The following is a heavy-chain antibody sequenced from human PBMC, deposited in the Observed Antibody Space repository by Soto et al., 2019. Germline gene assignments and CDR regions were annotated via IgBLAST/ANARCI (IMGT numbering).Heavy chain of an antibody. Sequence: SVKVSCKASGGTFSSYAISWVRQAPGQGLEWMGGVIPIFGTANYAQKFQGRVTITADESTSTAYMELSSLRSEDTAVYYCAREGPYNDYETPYFDYWGQGTLVTVSS. J-gene: IGHJ4*02. CDR2: VIPIFGTA. D-gene: IGHD5-12*01. CDR1: GGTFSSYA. CDR3: AREGPYNDYETPYFDY. V-gene: IGHV1-69*13.